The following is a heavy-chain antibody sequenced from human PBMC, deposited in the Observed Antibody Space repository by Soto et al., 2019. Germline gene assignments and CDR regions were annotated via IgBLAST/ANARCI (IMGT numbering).Heavy chain of an antibody. CDR2: INEDGSEE. D-gene: IGHD1-26*01. CDR1: GFSISDYW. V-gene: IGHV3-7*01. J-gene: IGHJ4*02. CDR3: CHTWV. Sequence: EVQMVESGGGLVQPGGSLRLSCAASGFSISDYWMSWVRQAPGKGLEWVGNINEDGSEENYVDSVKGRFTISRDNARNSLYLQMNSLRVEDTAVYYCCHTWVGGQGPRVTVSS.